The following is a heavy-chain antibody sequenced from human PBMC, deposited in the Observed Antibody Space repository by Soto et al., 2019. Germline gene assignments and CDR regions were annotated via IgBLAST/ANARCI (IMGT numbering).Heavy chain of an antibody. CDR3: TSGYSYGANFDY. J-gene: IGHJ4*02. CDR2: INPSGGST. CDR1: GCTFTSYY. V-gene: IGHV1-46*01. D-gene: IGHD5-18*01. Sequence: QVQLVQSGAEVKKPGASVKVSCKASGCTFTSYYMHWVRQAPGQGLEWMGIINPSGGSTSYAQKFQGRVTMTRDTSTSTVYMELSSLRSEDTAMYYCTSGYSYGANFDYWGQGTLVTVSS.